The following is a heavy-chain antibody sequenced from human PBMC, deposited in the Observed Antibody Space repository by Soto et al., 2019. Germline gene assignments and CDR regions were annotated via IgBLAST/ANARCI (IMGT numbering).Heavy chain of an antibody. V-gene: IGHV3-21*06. CDR1: GFTFSYYP. D-gene: IGHD3-10*01. Sequence: PGGSLRLSCAASGFTFSYYPFHWVRRAPGKGLEWVSSISGVRDYIRYADSVKGRFAISRDNAKTSLYLQMNSLTAEDTAVYYCAREGVHNYTEYYFDYWGQGTLVTVSS. CDR3: AREGVHNYTEYYFDY. CDR2: ISGVRDYI. J-gene: IGHJ4*02.